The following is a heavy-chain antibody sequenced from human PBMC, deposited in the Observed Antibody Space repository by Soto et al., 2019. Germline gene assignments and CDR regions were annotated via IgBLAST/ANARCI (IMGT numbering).Heavy chain of an antibody. CDR1: GYRFATYW. V-gene: IGHV5-51*01. J-gene: IGHJ6*02. D-gene: IGHD3-10*01. CDR3: ARNRLRQYYYGMDG. Sequence: GDSLKICCKGSGYRFATYWIAWVRQLPGKGLEWVGVIYPGDSDTRYSPSFRGQVTISADKSISHVYLQWSSLKASDTAMYYCARNRLRQYYYGMDGWGQGTTVTVS. CDR2: IYPGDSDT.